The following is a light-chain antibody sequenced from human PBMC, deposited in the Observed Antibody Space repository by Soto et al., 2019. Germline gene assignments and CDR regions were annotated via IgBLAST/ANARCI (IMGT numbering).Light chain of an antibody. Sequence: HSVLTQPPSVSGAPGQRVTISCTGGWSNIGAGYEVHWYQHLPGTAPKLLIYGVTNRPSGVPDRFSGSRSGTSASLAITGLQADDEGDYYCQSFDSSLSNSWLFGGGTQLTVL. J-gene: IGLJ3*02. CDR1: WSNIGAGYE. V-gene: IGLV1-40*01. CDR2: GVT. CDR3: QSFDSSLSNSWL.